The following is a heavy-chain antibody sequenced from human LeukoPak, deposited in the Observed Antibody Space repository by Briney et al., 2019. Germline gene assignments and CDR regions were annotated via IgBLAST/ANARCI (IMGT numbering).Heavy chain of an antibody. J-gene: IGHJ3*02. D-gene: IGHD1-26*01. CDR3: ARQPEGGSYIGAFDI. CDR2: GGNSGGT. CDR1: GGSLNGYY. V-gene: IGHV4-34*01. Sequence: SETLSLTCAVYGGSLNGYYWSWIRQPPGKGLEWIGEGGNSGGTKFNPSLKSRVTISADTSKNQFSLRLNSVTAADTAVYYCARQPEGGSYIGAFDIWGQGTMVTVSS.